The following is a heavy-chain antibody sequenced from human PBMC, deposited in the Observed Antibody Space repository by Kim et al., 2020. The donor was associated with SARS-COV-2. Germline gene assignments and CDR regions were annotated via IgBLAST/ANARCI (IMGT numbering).Heavy chain of an antibody. V-gene: IGHV1-2*02. Sequence: ASVKVSCKASGYTFTGYYMHWVRQAPGQGLEWMGWINPNSGGTDYAQKFQGRVTMTRDTSISTAYMELSRLRSDDTAVYYCASVVVPAALNYYYGMDVWGXGTTVTVSS. CDR1: GYTFTGYY. CDR3: ASVVVPAALNYYYGMDV. CDR2: INPNSGGT. J-gene: IGHJ6*02. D-gene: IGHD2-2*01.